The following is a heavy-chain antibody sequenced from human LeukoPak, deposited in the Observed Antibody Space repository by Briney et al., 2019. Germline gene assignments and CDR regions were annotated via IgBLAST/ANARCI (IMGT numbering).Heavy chain of an antibody. CDR1: GFTFDDYA. CDR3: AKDRSTLLRGYSYGYGGGGFDY. CDR2: ISWDGGST. V-gene: IGHV3-43D*03. J-gene: IGHJ4*02. D-gene: IGHD5-18*01. Sequence: PGGSLRLSCAASGFTFDDYAMHWVRQAPGKGLEWVSLISWDGGSTYYADSVKGRFTISRDNSKNSLYLQMNSLRAEDTALYYCAKDRSTLLRGYSYGYGGGGFDYWGQGTLVTVSS.